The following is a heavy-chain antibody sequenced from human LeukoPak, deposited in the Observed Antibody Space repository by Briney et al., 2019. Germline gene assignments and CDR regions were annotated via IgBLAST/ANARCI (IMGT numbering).Heavy chain of an antibody. CDR2: INSDGRST. V-gene: IGHV3-74*01. D-gene: IGHD1-26*01. J-gene: IGHJ6*03. CDR3: ARDPYSGNYGTYYYYYMDV. CDR1: GFTFSRYW. Sequence: QPGGSLILSCVASGFTFSRYWMHWVRQAPGKGLVWVSRINSDGRSTNYADSVKGRFSISRDNAENTLYLQMNSLRVEDTAVYYCARDPYSGNYGTYYYYYMDVWGKGTTVTISS.